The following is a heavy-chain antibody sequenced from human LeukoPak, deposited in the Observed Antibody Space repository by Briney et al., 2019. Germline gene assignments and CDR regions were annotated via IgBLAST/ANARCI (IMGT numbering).Heavy chain of an antibody. V-gene: IGHV3-9*01. D-gene: IGHD4-17*01. J-gene: IGHJ4*02. CDR1: GFTFDDYA. Sequence: PGRSLTLSCAASGFTFDDYAMHGVRQAPGKGLECVSGISWNRGSIGYADSVKGRFTISRDNAKNSLYLPMNSLRGADTALYYWAKDLYGDYGEYYFDYWGQGTLVTVSS. CDR2: ISWNRGSI. CDR3: AKDLYGDYGEYYFDY.